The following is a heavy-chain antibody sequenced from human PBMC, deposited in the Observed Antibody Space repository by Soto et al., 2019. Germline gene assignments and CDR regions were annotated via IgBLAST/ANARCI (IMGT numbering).Heavy chain of an antibody. J-gene: IGHJ4*02. CDR3: TRGAGGPLDY. CDR1: GFPFSGSA. V-gene: IGHV3-73*01. Sequence: EVQLVESGGGLVQPGGSLKLSCAASGFPFSGSAMHWVRQASGKGLEWVGRTRSKANSYATAYAASVEGRFTIPRDDSKTTAYVQMNSLKTEDTAVYCCTRGAGGPLDYWGQGTLVTVSS. D-gene: IGHD3-10*01. CDR2: TRSKANSYAT.